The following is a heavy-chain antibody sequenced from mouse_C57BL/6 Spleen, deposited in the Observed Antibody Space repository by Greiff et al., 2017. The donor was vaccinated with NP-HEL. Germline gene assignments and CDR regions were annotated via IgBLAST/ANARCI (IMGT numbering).Heavy chain of an antibody. V-gene: IGHV1-82*01. J-gene: IGHJ2*01. D-gene: IGHD1-1*01. CDR2: IFPGDGDT. CDR1: GYAFRSSW. CDR3: ARATTVVGDD. Sequence: VQLQQSGPELVKPGASVKISCKASGYAFRSSWMNWVKQRPGKGLEWIGRIFPGDGDTTYNRKFKGKARRTADKYSSTAYMQRSSLTSEDSAVYFCARATTVVGDDWGQGTTLTVSS.